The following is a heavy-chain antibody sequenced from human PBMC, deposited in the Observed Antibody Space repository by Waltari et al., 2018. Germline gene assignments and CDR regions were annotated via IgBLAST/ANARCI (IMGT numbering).Heavy chain of an antibody. CDR3: AKNPAGPDAFDI. CDR1: GFTFSGSA. D-gene: IGHD6-13*01. CDR2: IYSGGST. Sequence: EVQLVESGGGFVQPGGSLKLSCAASGFTFSGSAMHWVRQASGKGLEWVSVIYSGGSTYYADSVKGRFTISRDNSKNTLYLQMNSLRAEDTAVYYCAKNPAGPDAFDIWGQGTMVTVSS. V-gene: IGHV3-23*03. J-gene: IGHJ3*02.